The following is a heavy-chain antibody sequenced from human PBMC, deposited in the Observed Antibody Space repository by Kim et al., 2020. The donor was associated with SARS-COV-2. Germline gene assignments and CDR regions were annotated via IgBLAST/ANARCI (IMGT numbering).Heavy chain of an antibody. J-gene: IGHJ5*02. Sequence: GKGRFTITRDNSKNTMYLQMNSLRAEDTAVYYCAKEMGRIFGVVRTGFDPWGQGTLVTVSS. V-gene: IGHV3-23*01. CDR3: AKEMGRIFGVVRTGFDP. D-gene: IGHD3-3*01.